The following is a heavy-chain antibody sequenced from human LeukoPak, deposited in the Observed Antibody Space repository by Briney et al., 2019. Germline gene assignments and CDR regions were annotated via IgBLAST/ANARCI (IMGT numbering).Heavy chain of an antibody. CDR1: GYTFTSYW. CDR3: ARPRLKGGSWDAFDI. J-gene: IGHJ3*02. V-gene: IGHV5-51*01. CDR2: IYPGDSDT. D-gene: IGHD6-13*01. Sequence: GEPLNSSCKGSGYTFTSYWIGWVRQMPGKGLEWMGIIYPGDSDTRYSPSFQGQVTISADKSITPAYLQWSSLKASDNAMYYCARPRLKGGSWDAFDIWGQGTMVTVSS.